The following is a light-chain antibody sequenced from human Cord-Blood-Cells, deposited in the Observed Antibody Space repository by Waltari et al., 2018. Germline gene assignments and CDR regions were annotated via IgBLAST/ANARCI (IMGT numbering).Light chain of an antibody. CDR2: EGS. V-gene: IGLV2-23*01. Sequence: QSALTQPASVPGSPGQSITISCTGTSSDVGSYNLVSWYQQHPVKAPKLMIYEGSKRPSVVSNRFSGSKSGNTASLTISGLQAEDEADYYCCSYAGSSTLVFGGGTKLTVL. J-gene: IGLJ3*02. CDR1: SSDVGSYNL. CDR3: CSYAGSSTLV.